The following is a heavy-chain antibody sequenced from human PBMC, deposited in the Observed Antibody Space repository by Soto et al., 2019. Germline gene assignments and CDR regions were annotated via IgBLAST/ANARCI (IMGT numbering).Heavy chain of an antibody. CDR2: ISGSGGST. V-gene: IGHV3-23*01. D-gene: IGHD3-22*01. CDR3: AKVPLEVYYDSPEGGYFDY. CDR1: GFTFSSYA. J-gene: IGHJ4*02. Sequence: GGSLRLSCAASGFTFSSYAMSWVRQAPGKGLEWVSAISGSGGSTYYADSVKGRFTISRDNSKNTLYLQMNSLRAEDTAVYYCAKVPLEVYYDSPEGGYFDYWGQGTLVTVSS.